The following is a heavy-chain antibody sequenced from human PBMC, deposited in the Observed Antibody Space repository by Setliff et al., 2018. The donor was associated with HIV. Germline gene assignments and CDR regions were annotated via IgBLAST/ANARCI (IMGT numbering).Heavy chain of an antibody. D-gene: IGHD5-12*01. V-gene: IGHV4-59*12. CDR1: GASISSYY. Sequence: PSETLSLTCTVSGASISSYYWRWIRQPPGKGLEWIGYIYSSGSTNYNPSLKSRVTISVDTSKNQISLNVRSVTAADTAVYYCARRSGYAEDYWGQGTLVTVSS. J-gene: IGHJ4*02. CDR3: ARRSGYAEDY. CDR2: IYSSGST.